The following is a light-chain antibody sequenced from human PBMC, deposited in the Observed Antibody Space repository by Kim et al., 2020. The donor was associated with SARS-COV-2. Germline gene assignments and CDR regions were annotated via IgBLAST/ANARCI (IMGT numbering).Light chain of an antibody. V-gene: IGLV3-1*01. CDR1: KLGDKY. J-gene: IGLJ3*02. Sequence: VSPGQTASITCSGDKLGDKYACWYQQKPGQSPVVVIYQDSKRPSGIPERFSGSNSGNTATLTISGTQAMDEADYYCQAWDSSTVWVFGGGTQLTV. CDR3: QAWDSSTVWV. CDR2: QDS.